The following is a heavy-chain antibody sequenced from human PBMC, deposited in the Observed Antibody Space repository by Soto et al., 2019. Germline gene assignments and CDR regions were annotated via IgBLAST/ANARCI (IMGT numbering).Heavy chain of an antibody. V-gene: IGHV1-69*06. J-gene: IGHJ6*02. D-gene: IGHD6-13*01. Sequence: ASVKVSCKASGGTFSSYAISWVRQAPGQGLEWMGGIIPIFGTANYAQKFQGRVTITADKSTSTAYMELSSLRSEDTAVYYCARVVAAAGHSGHDYGMDVWDQGTNVAVSS. CDR1: GGTFSSYA. CDR3: ARVVAAAGHSGHDYGMDV. CDR2: IIPIFGTA.